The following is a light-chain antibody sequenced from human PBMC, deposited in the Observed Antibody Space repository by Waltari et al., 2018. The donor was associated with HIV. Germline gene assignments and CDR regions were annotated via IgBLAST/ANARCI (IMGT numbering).Light chain of an antibody. CDR2: TNN. V-gene: IGLV1-44*01. Sequence: QSVLTQPPSASGTPGQRVTFSCSGSSSNIGSNTVNWYQQFPGAAPKLLIYTNNQRPSGVPDRFSGSKSGTSASLAISGLQSKDEADYYCAVWDDSLNGYVFGPGTKVTVL. CDR3: AVWDDSLNGYV. CDR1: SSNIGSNT. J-gene: IGLJ1*01.